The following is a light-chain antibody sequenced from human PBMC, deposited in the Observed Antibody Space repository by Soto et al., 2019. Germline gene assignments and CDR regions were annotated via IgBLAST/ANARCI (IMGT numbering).Light chain of an antibody. V-gene: IGLV2-14*01. CDR3: SSYTSSSTLV. J-gene: IGLJ3*02. Sequence: QSALTQPASVSGSPGQSITISCTGTSSDVGGYTYVSWYQQHPGKAPKLIISEVSNRPSGVSHRFSGSKSGNTASLTISGLQAADGADYYCSSYTSSSTLVFGGGTQLTVL. CDR1: SSDVGGYTY. CDR2: EVS.